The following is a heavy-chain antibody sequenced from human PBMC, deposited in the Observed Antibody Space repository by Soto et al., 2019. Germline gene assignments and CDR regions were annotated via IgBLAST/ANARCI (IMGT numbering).Heavy chain of an antibody. CDR3: ARDIVLVPADLYYYYGMDV. CDR1: GFTFSSYG. Sequence: QVQLVESGGGVVQPGRSLRLSCAASGFTFSSYGMHWVRQAPGKGLEWVAVIWSDGSNKYYADSVKGRFTISRDNSKNTLYLQINSLRAEDTAVYSCARDIVLVPADLYYYYGMDVWGQGTTFTVSS. J-gene: IGHJ6*02. V-gene: IGHV3-33*01. CDR2: IWSDGSNK. D-gene: IGHD2-2*01.